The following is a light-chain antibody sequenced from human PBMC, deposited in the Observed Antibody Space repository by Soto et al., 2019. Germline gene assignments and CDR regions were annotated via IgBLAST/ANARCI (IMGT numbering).Light chain of an antibody. V-gene: IGKV1-5*03. CDR3: QQYDNDSRT. CDR2: KAS. Sequence: DIQMTQSPSTLSASVGDRVIITCRASQSISSWLAWYQQKPGKAPNLLIYKASALKSGVPSRFSGSGSGTEFTLTISSLQPDDFATYYCQQYDNDSRTFGQGTKVEIK. J-gene: IGKJ1*01. CDR1: QSISSW.